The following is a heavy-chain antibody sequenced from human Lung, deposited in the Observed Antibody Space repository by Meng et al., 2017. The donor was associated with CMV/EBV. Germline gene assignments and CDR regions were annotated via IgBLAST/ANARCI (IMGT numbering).Heavy chain of an antibody. J-gene: IGHJ6*02. D-gene: IGHD3-10*01. CDR1: GGTFSSYA. CDR3: ARSRVVRGSTRQYKLDV. Sequence: SXXVSXKASGGTFSSYAISWVRQAPGQGLEWMGGIIPIFGTANYAQKFQGRVTITTDESTSTGYMELSSLRSEDTAVYYCARSRVVRGSTRQYKLDVWGQGTXVTVSS. CDR2: IIPIFGTA. V-gene: IGHV1-69*05.